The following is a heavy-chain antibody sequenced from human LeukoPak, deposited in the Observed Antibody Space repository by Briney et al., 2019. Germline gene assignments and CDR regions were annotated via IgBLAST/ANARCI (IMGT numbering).Heavy chain of an antibody. D-gene: IGHD7-27*01. V-gene: IGHV1-46*01. CDR3: ARAPPQELGTPFDY. CDR2: TNPSGGST. CDR1: GYTFTSYG. J-gene: IGHJ4*02. Sequence: ASVKVSCKASGYTFTSYGISWVRQAPGQGLEWMGITNPSGGSTSYAQKFQGRVTMTRDTSTSTVYMELSSLRSEDTAVYYCARAPPQELGTPFDYWGQGTLVTVSS.